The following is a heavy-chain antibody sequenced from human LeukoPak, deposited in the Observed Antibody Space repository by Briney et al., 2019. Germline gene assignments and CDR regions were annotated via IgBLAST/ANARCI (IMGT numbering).Heavy chain of an antibody. J-gene: IGHJ4*02. CDR1: GGTFSSYA. V-gene: IGHV1-69*04. CDR3: ARKLGYCSGGSCYNREYYFDY. D-gene: IGHD2-15*01. Sequence: SVKVSCKASGGTFSSYAISWVRQAPGQGLEWMGRIIPILGIANYAQKFQGRVTITADRSTSTAYMELSSLRSEDTAVYYCARKLGYCSGGSCYNREYYFDYWGQGTLVTVSS. CDR2: IIPILGIA.